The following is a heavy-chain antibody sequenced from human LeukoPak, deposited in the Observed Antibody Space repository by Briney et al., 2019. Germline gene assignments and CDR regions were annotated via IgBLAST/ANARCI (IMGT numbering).Heavy chain of an antibody. CDR3: ARAYKGSTSLNYYYYMDV. J-gene: IGHJ6*03. Sequence: PSETLSLTCTVSGGSISSYYWSWIRQPAGKGLEWIGRIYTSGSTNYNPSLKSRVTMSLDTSKNQFSLKLSSVTAADTAVYYCARAYKGSTSLNYYYYMDVWGKGTTVTVSS. CDR1: GGSISSYY. V-gene: IGHV4-4*07. D-gene: IGHD2-2*01. CDR2: IYTSGST.